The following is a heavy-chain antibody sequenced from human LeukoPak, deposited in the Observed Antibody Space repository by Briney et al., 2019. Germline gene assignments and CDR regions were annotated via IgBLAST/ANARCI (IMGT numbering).Heavy chain of an antibody. CDR1: GFTVSSNY. V-gene: IGHV3-66*01. J-gene: IGHJ4*02. Sequence: GGSLRLSCAASGFTVSSNYMSWVRQAPGKGLEWVSVIYSGASTYYADSVKGRLTISRDNSKNTLYLQMNSLRAEDTAVYYCATVGRGNIHGYVDLWGQGTLVTVSS. CDR3: ATVGRGNIHGYVDL. D-gene: IGHD5-18*01. CDR2: IYSGAST.